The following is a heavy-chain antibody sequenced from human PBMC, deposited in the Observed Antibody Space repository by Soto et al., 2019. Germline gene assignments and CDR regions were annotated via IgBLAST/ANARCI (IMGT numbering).Heavy chain of an antibody. D-gene: IGHD3-10*01. CDR3: ARASEERFMGFDP. CDR2: IYYSGST. V-gene: IGHV4-30-4*01. CDR1: GGSISSGDYY. Sequence: SETLSLNCAVSGGSISSGDYYWSWIRQPPGKGLEWIGYIYYSGSTYYNPSLKSRVTISVDTSKNQSSLKLSSVTAADTAVYYCARASEERFMGFDPWGQGTLVTVSS. J-gene: IGHJ5*02.